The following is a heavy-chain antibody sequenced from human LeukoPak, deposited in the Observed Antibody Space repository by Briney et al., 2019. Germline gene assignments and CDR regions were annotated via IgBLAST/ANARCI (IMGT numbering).Heavy chain of an antibody. CDR2: IKQDGREK. V-gene: IGHV3-7*01. D-gene: IGHD3-10*02. CDR1: GFTFSRYW. Sequence: GGSLRLSCAASGFTFSRYWMSWVRQAPGKGLEWVANIKQDGREKHYVDSVKGRFTISRDNAKNSVYLQMNSLRAEDTAVYYCAELGITMIGGVWGKGTTVTISS. J-gene: IGHJ6*04. CDR3: AELGITMIGGV.